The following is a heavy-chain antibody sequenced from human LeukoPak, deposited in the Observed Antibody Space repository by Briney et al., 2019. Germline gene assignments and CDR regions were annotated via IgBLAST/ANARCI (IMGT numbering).Heavy chain of an antibody. CDR1: GFTFRDYT. CDR2: ISKSGTYI. J-gene: IGHJ6*02. V-gene: IGHV3-21*04. D-gene: IGHD6-13*01. CDR3: AKDVSSWTHYGMDV. Sequence: GGSLRLSCAASGFTFRDYTMNWVRQAPGKGLEWVSAISKSGTYIKYADSVKGRFTVSRDNAKNSLFLQMNSLRVEDTAVYYCAKDVSSWTHYGMDVWGQGTTVTVSS.